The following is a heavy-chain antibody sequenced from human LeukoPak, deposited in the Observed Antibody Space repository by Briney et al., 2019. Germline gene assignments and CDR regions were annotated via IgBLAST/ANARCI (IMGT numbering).Heavy chain of an antibody. CDR2: IKEDGSEK. V-gene: IGHV3-7*01. J-gene: IGHJ4*02. CDR3: VRDYVWWTSDPDY. Sequence: PGGSLRLSCVASGSTFSNYWMSWFRQTPRKELEWLGNIKEDGSEKYYLDSLKGRFTISRDNTHSSVFLQMNNLRAEDTAMYYCVRDYVWWTSDPDYWGQGTLVTVSS. D-gene: IGHD3-16*01. CDR1: GSTFSNYW.